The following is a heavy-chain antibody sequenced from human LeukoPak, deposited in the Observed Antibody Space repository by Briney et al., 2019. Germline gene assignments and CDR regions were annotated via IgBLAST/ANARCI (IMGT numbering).Heavy chain of an antibody. V-gene: IGHV3-48*01. CDR1: ESTFSNYN. D-gene: IGHD6-13*01. CDR3: AGISSWYYMDV. J-gene: IGHJ6*03. Sequence: GGSLRLSCAASESTFSNYNMNWVRQAPGKGLEWLSNIDSSTTSIYYADSVKGRFSTSRDNAQNSLYLQMNSLRPEDTAVYYCAGISSWYYMDVWGKGTTVTVSS. CDR2: IDSSTTSI.